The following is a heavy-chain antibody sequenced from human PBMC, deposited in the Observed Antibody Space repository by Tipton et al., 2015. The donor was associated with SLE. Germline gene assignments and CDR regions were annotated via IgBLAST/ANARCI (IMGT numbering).Heavy chain of an antibody. V-gene: IGHV4-39*07. Sequence: TLSLTCTVSGGSISSSSYYWGWIRQPPGKGLEWIGSIYYSGSTNYNPSLKSRVTISVDTSKNQFSLKLSSVTAADTAVYYCARVFRHSSGWWALFDYWGQGTLVTVFS. CDR1: GGSISSSSYY. D-gene: IGHD6-19*01. CDR2: IYYSGST. CDR3: ARVFRHSSGWWALFDY. J-gene: IGHJ4*02.